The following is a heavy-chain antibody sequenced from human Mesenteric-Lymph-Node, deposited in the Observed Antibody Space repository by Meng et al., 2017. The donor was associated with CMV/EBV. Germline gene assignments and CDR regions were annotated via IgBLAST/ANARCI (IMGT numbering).Heavy chain of an antibody. V-gene: IGHV3-30*15. CDR3: ARDLAAYYYYYGMDV. D-gene: IGHD3-16*01. CDR1: GFIFSSYA. J-gene: IGHJ6*02. CDR2: ISYDGNKK. Sequence: GGSLRLSCAASGFIFSSYAMHWVRQAPGKGLEWLAVISYDGNKKYFADSVKGRFTISRDNSKSTLYLQMSTLRAEDTAVYYCARDLAAYYYYYGMDVWGQGTTVTVSS.